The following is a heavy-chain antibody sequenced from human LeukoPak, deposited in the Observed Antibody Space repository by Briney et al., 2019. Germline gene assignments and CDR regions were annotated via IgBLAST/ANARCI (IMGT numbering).Heavy chain of an antibody. CDR1: GFTFGDYA. Sequence: GGSLRLSCTASGFTFGDYAMSWVRQAPGKGLEWVSAIEGAVEKTHYADSVKGRFTISRDKSMNTLYLQMNSLRAEDTAIYFCAKDIWRWAFDIWGQGTMVTVSS. J-gene: IGHJ3*02. D-gene: IGHD5-24*01. CDR3: AKDIWRWAFDI. CDR2: IEGAVEKT. V-gene: IGHV3-23*01.